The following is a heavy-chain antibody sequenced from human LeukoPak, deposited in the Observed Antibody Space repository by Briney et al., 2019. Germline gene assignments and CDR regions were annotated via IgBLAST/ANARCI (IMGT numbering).Heavy chain of an antibody. V-gene: IGHV3-66*01. Sequence: GGSLRLSCAASGFTVSSNYMSWVRQAPGKGLEWVSVIYSGGSTYYADSVKGRFTISRDNSKNTLYLQMNSLRAEDTAVYYCASYYDILTGYTYGMDVWGQGTTVTVSS. D-gene: IGHD3-9*01. J-gene: IGHJ6*02. CDR2: IYSGGST. CDR1: GFTVSSNY. CDR3: ASYYDILTGYTYGMDV.